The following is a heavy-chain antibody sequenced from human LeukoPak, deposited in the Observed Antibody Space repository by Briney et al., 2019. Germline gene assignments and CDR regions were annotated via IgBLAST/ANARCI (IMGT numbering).Heavy chain of an antibody. D-gene: IGHD6-19*01. Sequence: GGALRLSCAASGFTFSSDWMNSVRQAPGKGLEWVANIKQDGSERYYVDSVTGRFTISRANAKNSLYLQMNSLRAEDTAVYSCVRGSAAVTGPHSWCFDLWGRGTLVTVSS. CDR1: GFTFSSDW. CDR2: IKQDGSER. CDR3: VRGSAAVTGPHSWCFDL. J-gene: IGHJ2*01. V-gene: IGHV3-7*01.